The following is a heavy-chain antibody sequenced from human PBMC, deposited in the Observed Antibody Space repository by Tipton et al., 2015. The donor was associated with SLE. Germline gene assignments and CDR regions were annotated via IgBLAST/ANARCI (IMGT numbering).Heavy chain of an antibody. CDR2: ISSSSSYI. CDR1: GFTFSSYS. J-gene: IGHJ4*02. CDR3: ARGWELLKSFDY. Sequence: SLRLSCAASGFTFSSYSMNWVRQAPGKGPEWVSSISSSSSYIYYADSVKGRFTISRDNAKNSLYLQMNSLRAEDTAVYYCARGWELLKSFDYWGQGTLVTVSS. D-gene: IGHD1-26*01. V-gene: IGHV3-21*01.